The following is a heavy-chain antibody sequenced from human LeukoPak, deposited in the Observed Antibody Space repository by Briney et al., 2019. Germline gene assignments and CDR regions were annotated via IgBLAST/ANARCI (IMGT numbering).Heavy chain of an antibody. D-gene: IGHD2-2*01. Sequence: GSSVKVSCKASGGTFSSYAISWVRQAPGQGRVWMGGIIPIFGTANYAQKFQGRVTITEDKSTSTAYMELSSLRSEDTAVYYCARGVPDLTFDYWGQGTLVTVSS. J-gene: IGHJ4*02. V-gene: IGHV1-69*06. CDR3: ARGVPDLTFDY. CDR2: IIPIFGTA. CDR1: GGTFSSYA.